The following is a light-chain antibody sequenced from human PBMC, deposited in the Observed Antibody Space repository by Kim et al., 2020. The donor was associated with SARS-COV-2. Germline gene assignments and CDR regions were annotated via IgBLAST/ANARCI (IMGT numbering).Light chain of an antibody. V-gene: IGLV4-69*01. CDR3: QTCGTGIRV. Sequence: ASVKLTCTLSSGHSSYVIAWHQQQPEKGPRYLMRLNSDGSHSKGDGVPDRFSGSSSGAERYLTISSLQSEDEADYYCQTCGTGIRVFGGGTQLTVL. CDR2: LNSDGSH. J-gene: IGLJ3*02. CDR1: SGHSSYV.